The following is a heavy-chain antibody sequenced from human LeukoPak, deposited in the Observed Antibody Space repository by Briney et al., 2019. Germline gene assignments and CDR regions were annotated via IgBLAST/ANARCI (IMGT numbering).Heavy chain of an antibody. Sequence: PGGSLRLSCSASGFTFSDYGMHWVRQTPDKGLEWVAFIRFDGTNTYYTDSVKGRLTISRDNSKNILFLQMHSVRVEDTAVYYCARDGTASSSRNRFDPWGQGTLVTVSS. CDR1: GFTFSDYG. J-gene: IGHJ5*02. V-gene: IGHV3-30*02. CDR3: ARDGTASSSRNRFDP. CDR2: IRFDGTNT. D-gene: IGHD6-13*01.